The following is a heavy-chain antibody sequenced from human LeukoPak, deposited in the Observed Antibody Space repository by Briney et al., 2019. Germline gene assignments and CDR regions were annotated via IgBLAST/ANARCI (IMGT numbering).Heavy chain of an antibody. CDR2: IYYSGST. D-gene: IGHD2-2*01. CDR3: ARDPGYCSSTSCSWAFDI. V-gene: IGHV4-59*01. J-gene: IGHJ3*02. Sequence: PSETLSLTCTVSGGSISSYYWSWIRQPPGKGLEWIGYIYYSGSTNCNPSLKSRVTISVDTSKNQFSLKLSSVTAADTAVYYCARDPGYCSSTSCSWAFDIWGQGTMVTVSS. CDR1: GGSISSYY.